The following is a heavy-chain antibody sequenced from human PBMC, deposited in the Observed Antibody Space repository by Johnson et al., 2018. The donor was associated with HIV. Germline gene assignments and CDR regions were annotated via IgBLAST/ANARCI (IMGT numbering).Heavy chain of an antibody. V-gene: IGHV3-30*14. Sequence: QVQLVESGGGVVQPGRSLRLSCAASGFTFSSYAMHWVRQAPGKGLEWVAVISYDGSNKYYADSVKGRFTISRDNSKNTLYLQRNSLRAEDTAVYYCARVGVTGAKTGDAFNIWGQGTMVTVSS. D-gene: IGHD7-27*01. CDR2: ISYDGSNK. J-gene: IGHJ3*02. CDR3: ARVGVTGAKTGDAFNI. CDR1: GFTFSSYA.